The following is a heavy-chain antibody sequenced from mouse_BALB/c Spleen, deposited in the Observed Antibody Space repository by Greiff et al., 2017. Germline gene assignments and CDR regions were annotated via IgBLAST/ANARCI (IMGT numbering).Heavy chain of an antibody. CDR3: ARSAGTFVDY. D-gene: IGHD4-1*01. Sequence: QVQLQQSGAELVKPGASVKLSCKASGYTFTSYWMHWVKQRPGQGLEWIGEIDPSDSYTNYNQKFKGKATLTVDKSSSTAYMQLSSLTSEDSAVYYCARSAGTFVDYWGQGTTLTVSS. CDR1: GYTFTSYW. CDR2: IDPSDSYT. V-gene: IGHV1-69*02. J-gene: IGHJ2*01.